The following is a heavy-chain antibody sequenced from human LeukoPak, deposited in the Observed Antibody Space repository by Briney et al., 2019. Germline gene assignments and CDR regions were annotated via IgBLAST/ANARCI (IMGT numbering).Heavy chain of an antibody. CDR2: IIPIFGTA. D-gene: IGHD4-11*01. Sequence: ASVKVSCKASGGTFSSYAISWVRQAPGQGLEWMGGIIPIFGTANYAQKFQGRVSITADESTSTAYMELSSLRSEDTAVYYCARVKEVTLFDYWGQGTLVTVSS. CDR1: GGTFSSYA. J-gene: IGHJ4*02. CDR3: ARVKEVTLFDY. V-gene: IGHV1-69*13.